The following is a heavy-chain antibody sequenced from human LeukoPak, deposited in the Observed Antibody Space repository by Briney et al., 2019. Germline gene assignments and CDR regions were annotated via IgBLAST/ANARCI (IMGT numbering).Heavy chain of an antibody. CDR1: GFTFSSYA. CDR3: ARDNWVDC. Sequence: PGGSLRLSCAASGFTFSSYAMSWVRQAPGKGLEWVSAISGSGGSTYYADSVKGRFTISRDNSKNTLYLQMNSLKVEDTAIYYCARDNWVDCWGQGTLVTVSS. V-gene: IGHV3-23*01. CDR2: ISGSGGST. J-gene: IGHJ5*01.